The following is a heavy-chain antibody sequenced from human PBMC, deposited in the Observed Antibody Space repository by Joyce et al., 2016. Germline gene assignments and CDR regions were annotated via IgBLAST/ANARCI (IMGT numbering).Heavy chain of an antibody. CDR2: IWYEGRKK. V-gene: IGHV3-33*01. D-gene: IGHD1-1*01. CDR3: AGERRDYYYYMDV. Sequence: QAQLVESGGGVVQPGRSLTLSCAASGITFRSYGMHWVRQGTGKGVEWVAVIWYEGRKKFYADSVKGRFTISRDNSKNTLYLQMNSLRAEDTAGYYCAGERRDYYYYMDVWGKGTTVTVSS. J-gene: IGHJ6*03. CDR1: GITFRSYG.